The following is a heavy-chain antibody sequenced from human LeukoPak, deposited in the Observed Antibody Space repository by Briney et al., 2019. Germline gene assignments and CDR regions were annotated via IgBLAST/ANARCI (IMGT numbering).Heavy chain of an antibody. D-gene: IGHD4-23*01. CDR1: GYSISSGYY. CDR2: IHHSGST. J-gene: IGHJ4*02. Sequence: SETLSLTCIVSGYSISSGYYWGWIRQPPGKGLEWIGNIHHSGSTYYNPSLKSRVTISVDTSKNQLSLKLSSVTAADTAVYYCARDLRYGGVGYWGQGTLVTVSS. V-gene: IGHV4-38-2*02. CDR3: ARDLRYGGVGY.